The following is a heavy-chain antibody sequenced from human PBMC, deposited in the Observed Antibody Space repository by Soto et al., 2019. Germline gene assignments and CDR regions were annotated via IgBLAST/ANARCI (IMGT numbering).Heavy chain of an antibody. CDR1: GYTFSDFH. D-gene: IGHD3-16*01. Sequence: ASVKVSCKASGYTFSDFHINWLRPAAGQGPEWMGWMNAKSGDTFSAQRLQGKFNMTWDTSLSTAYMEVGSLTSDDAAIYYCARGNPFNYAGFDVWGQGTTVTVSS. CDR3: ARGNPFNYAGFDV. V-gene: IGHV1-8*01. J-gene: IGHJ6*02. CDR2: MNAKSGDT.